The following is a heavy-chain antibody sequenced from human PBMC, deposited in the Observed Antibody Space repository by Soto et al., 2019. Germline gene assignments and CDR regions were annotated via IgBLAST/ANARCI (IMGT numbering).Heavy chain of an antibody. CDR2: ISSSGSTI. J-gene: IGHJ3*02. Sequence: GGSLRLSCAASGFTFSDYYMSWIRQAPGKGLEWVSYISSSGSTIYYADSVKGRFTISRDNAKNSLYLQMNSLRAEDTAVYDCARDDTPAIAAAGTDAFDIWGLGTMVTVSS. CDR1: GFTFSDYY. CDR3: ARDDTPAIAAAGTDAFDI. D-gene: IGHD6-13*01. V-gene: IGHV3-11*01.